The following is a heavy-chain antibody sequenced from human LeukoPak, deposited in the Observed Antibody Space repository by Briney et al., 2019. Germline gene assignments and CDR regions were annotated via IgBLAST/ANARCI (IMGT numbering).Heavy chain of an antibody. D-gene: IGHD3-10*01. CDR3: AYYYGTGSPLVDY. CDR2: IYSSGNP. Sequence: PSETLSLTCTVSGGSITSSSYYWGWIRQPPGKGLEWIGSIYSSGNPYYNPSLKSRVTISVDTSKNQFSLKVTSVTAADTAVYYCAYYYGTGSPLVDYWGQGTLVTVSS. V-gene: IGHV4-39*01. J-gene: IGHJ4*02. CDR1: GGSITSSSYY.